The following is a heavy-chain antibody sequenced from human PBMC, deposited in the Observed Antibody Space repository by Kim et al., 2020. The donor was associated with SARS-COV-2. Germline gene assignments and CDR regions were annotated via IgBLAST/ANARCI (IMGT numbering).Heavy chain of an antibody. J-gene: IGHJ4*02. D-gene: IGHD6-13*01. V-gene: IGHV3-30*04. CDR3: ARDGAGAAAETYYFDY. CDR2: ISYDGSNK. CDR1: GFTFSSYA. Sequence: WGSLRLSCAASGFTFSSYAMHWVRQAPGKGLEWVAVISYDGSNKYYADSVKGRFTISRDNSKNTLYLQMNSLRAEDTAVYYCARDGAGAAAETYYFDYWGQGTLVTVSS.